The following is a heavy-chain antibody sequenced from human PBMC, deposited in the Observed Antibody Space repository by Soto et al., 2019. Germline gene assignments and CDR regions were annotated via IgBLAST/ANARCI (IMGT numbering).Heavy chain of an antibody. Sequence: SETLSLTCAVSGYSISSGYYWGWLRQPPGKGLEWIGSIYHGGSTYYNPSLKSRVTISVDTSKNQFSLKLSSVTAADTAVYYCARRDGFYGSGSYYPYYYYGMDVWGQGTTVTVSS. V-gene: IGHV4-38-2*01. CDR1: GYSISSGYY. CDR2: IYHGGST. J-gene: IGHJ6*02. D-gene: IGHD3-10*01. CDR3: ARRDGFYGSGSYYPYYYYGMDV.